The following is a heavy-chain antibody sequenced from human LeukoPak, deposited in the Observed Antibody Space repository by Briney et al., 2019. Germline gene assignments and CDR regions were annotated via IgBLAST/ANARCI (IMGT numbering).Heavy chain of an antibody. CDR1: GYTFTDYY. CDR2: INPSGGST. V-gene: IGHV1-46*01. Sequence: ASVTVSCKASGYTFTDYYMHWVRQAPGQGLEWVGLINPSGGSTSYPQNFQGRVTMTRDTSTSTVYMELSSLRSEDTAVYYCAREGVFYGDIDYWGQGTLVTVSS. D-gene: IGHD4-17*01. J-gene: IGHJ4*02. CDR3: AREGVFYGDIDY.